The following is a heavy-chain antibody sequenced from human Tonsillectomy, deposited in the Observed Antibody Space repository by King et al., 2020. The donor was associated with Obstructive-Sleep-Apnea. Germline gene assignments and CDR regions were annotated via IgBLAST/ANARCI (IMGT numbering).Heavy chain of an antibody. CDR1: GGSISSGDYY. CDR2: IYYSGST. D-gene: IGHD2-15*01. J-gene: IGHJ4*02. Sequence: VQLQESGPGLVKPSQTLSLTCTVSGGSISSGDYYWSWIRQPPGKGLEWIGYIYYSGSTYYNPSLKSRVTISVDTSKNQFSLKLSSVTAADTAGYYCASWVIHPLGYCSGGSCYSDFDYWGQGTLVTVSS. CDR3: ASWVIHPLGYCSGGSCYSDFDY. V-gene: IGHV4-30-4*01.